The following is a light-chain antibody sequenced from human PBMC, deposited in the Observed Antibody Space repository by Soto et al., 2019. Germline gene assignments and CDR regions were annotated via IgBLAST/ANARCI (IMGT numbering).Light chain of an antibody. Sequence: DIVMTQSPLSLPVTPGEPASISCRSSQSLLHSNGYNYLDWYLQKPGQSPQVLIYLGSNRASGVPDRFSGSGSGTEFTLKISRVEAEDVGVYYCMQALQTPVTFGHGTRLEIK. J-gene: IGKJ5*01. CDR2: LGS. V-gene: IGKV2-28*01. CDR3: MQALQTPVT. CDR1: QSLLHSNGYNY.